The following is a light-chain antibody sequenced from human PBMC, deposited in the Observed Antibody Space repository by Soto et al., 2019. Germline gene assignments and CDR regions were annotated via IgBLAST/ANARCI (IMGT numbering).Light chain of an antibody. Sequence: SWRAPQHVSSTYLAWYQHKPGQAPRLLIYGPSSRAAGIPDRFSGSGSGTDFTLTSRSLPAEPLSVYFCPQYTNLTMWRLAQGTKVDIK. J-gene: IGKJ1*01. CDR1: QHVSSTY. CDR2: GPS. CDR3: PQYTNLTMWR. V-gene: IGKV3-20*01.